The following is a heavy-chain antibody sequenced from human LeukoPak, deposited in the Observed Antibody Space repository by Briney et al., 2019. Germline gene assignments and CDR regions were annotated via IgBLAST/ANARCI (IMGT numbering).Heavy chain of an antibody. CDR1: GYTFTSYD. D-gene: IGHD5-24*01. CDR2: MNPNSGNT. J-gene: IGHJ4*02. CDR3: ARRNTIMVAGLDY. Sequence: ASVKVSCKASGYTFTSYDINWVRQATGQGLEWMGWMNPNSGNTGYAQKFQGRVTMTRNTSISTAFMELSSLRSEDTAVYYCARRNTIMVAGLDYWGQGTLVTVSP. V-gene: IGHV1-8*01.